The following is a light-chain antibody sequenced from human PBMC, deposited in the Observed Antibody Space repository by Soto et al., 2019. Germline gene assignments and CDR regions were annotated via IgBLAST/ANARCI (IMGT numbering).Light chain of an antibody. CDR3: QQSYSIPPEYT. CDR2: AAS. V-gene: IGKV1-39*01. CDR1: QSISTY. Sequence: DIQMTQSPSSLSASVGDRVTITCRAGQSISTYLNWYQQKPGRAPKLLIFAASNLQSEVPSRFSGSGYGTEFTLTISSLQPGDSATYFCQQSYSIPPEYTFGQGTKLEIK. J-gene: IGKJ2*01.